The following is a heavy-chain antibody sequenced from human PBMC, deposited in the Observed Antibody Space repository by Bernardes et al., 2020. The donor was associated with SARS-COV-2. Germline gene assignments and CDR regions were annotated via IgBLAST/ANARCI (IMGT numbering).Heavy chain of an antibody. CDR2: IDEDGSTI. CDR1: GFTVRSNY. D-gene: IGHD6-6*01. V-gene: IGHV3-74*01. Sequence: GGSLRLSCAVSGFTVRSNYMGWVRQAPGKGLVWVSRIDEDGSTINYADSVKGRFTISRDNAKDTVYLQMNSLRAEDTAVYYCARSLVDYQGRDHWGQGTLVTVSS. J-gene: IGHJ5*02. CDR3: ARSLVDYQGRDH.